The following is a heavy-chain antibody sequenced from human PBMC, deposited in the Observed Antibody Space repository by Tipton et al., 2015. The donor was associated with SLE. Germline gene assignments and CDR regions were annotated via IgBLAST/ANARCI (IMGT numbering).Heavy chain of an antibody. CDR3: ARDMLASYPYDLDV. J-gene: IGHJ6*02. CDR1: GFTFSSYW. V-gene: IGHV3-74*01. D-gene: IGHD3-10*02. CDR2: INSDGSST. Sequence: SLRLSCAASGFTFSSYWMHWVRQAPGKGLVWVSRINSDGSSTSYADSVKGRFTISRDNSKNTVYLQMNSLRPEDTAVYYCARDMLASYPYDLDVWGQGTTVTVSS.